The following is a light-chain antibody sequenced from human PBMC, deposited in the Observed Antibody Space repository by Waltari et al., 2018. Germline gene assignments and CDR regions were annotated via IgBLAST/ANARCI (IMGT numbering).Light chain of an antibody. CDR2: GAS. J-gene: IGKJ4*01. CDR3: QQYGSSLPLT. CDR1: QSVSSSY. Sequence: EIVLTQSPGTLSLSPGERATLSCRASQSVSSSYLAWYQQKPGPAPRLLIYGASSRATCIPDRFSGSGSGTDFTLTISRLEPEDFAVYYCQQYGSSLPLTFGGGTKVEFK. V-gene: IGKV3-20*01.